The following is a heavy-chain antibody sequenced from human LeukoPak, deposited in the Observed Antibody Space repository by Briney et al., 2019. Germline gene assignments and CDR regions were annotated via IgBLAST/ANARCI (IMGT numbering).Heavy chain of an antibody. CDR3: ARHGLVVVPAAMGGYNWFDP. CDR1: GGSISSYY. CDR2: INHSGST. Sequence: MSSETLSLTCTVSGGSISSYYWSWIRQPPGKGLEWIGEINHSGSTNYNPSLKSRVTISVDTSKNQFSLKLSSVTAADTAVYYCARHGLVVVPAAMGGYNWFDPWGQGTLGTVSS. V-gene: IGHV4-34*01. D-gene: IGHD2-2*01. J-gene: IGHJ5*02.